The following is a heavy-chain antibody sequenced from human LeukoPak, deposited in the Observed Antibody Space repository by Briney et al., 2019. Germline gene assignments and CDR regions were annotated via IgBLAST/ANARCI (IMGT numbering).Heavy chain of an antibody. CDR2: IYHSGST. V-gene: IGHV4-30-2*01. CDR3: ARASMITGTTENWFDP. Sequence: SETLSLTCAVSGGSISSGGYSWSWIRQPPGKGLEWIGYIYHSGSTYYNPSLKSRVTISVDRSKNQFSLKLSSVTAADTAVYYCARASMITGTTENWFDPWGQGTLVTVSS. J-gene: IGHJ5*02. CDR1: GGSISSGGYS. D-gene: IGHD1-20*01.